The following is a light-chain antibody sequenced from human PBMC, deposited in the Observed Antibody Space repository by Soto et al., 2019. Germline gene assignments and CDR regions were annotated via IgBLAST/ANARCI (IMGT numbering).Light chain of an antibody. J-gene: IGKJ5*01. Sequence: EIVLTQSPGTLSLSPGERATLSGRASQSVSNNYLGWYQQKPGQAPRLLVYATSSRAPGIPDRFSGSGSWTDFILTISRLEPEDFAVYYCQQYLGSPGITFGQGTRLEIK. CDR3: QQYLGSPGIT. CDR1: QSVSNNY. V-gene: IGKV3-20*01. CDR2: ATS.